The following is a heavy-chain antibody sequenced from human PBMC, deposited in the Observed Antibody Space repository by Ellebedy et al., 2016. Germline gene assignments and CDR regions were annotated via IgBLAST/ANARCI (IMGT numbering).Heavy chain of an antibody. D-gene: IGHD5-24*01. CDR1: GFTFSNYW. CDR2: ISYDSSHR. CDR3: ARDSASLLRLSYNDY. V-gene: IGHV3-21*01. J-gene: IGHJ4*02. Sequence: GESLKISXTASGFTFSNYWMHWVRQAPGKGLEWVSSISYDSSHRYYAGSVRGRFTISRDNAKDSLFLQMNSLRAEDTAVYYCARDSASLLRLSYNDYWGRGTLITVSS.